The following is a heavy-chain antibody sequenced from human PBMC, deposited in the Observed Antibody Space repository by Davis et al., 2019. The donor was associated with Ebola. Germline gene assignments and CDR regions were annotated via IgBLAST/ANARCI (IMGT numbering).Heavy chain of an antibody. Sequence: GESLKISCAASGFTFSSYSMNWVRQAPGKGLEWVSAISGSGGSTYYADSVKGRFTISRDNSKNTLYLQMNSLRAEDTAVYYCVAHRLVRDYWGQGTLVTVSS. CDR3: VAHRLVRDY. CDR1: GFTFSSYS. CDR2: ISGSGGST. J-gene: IGHJ4*02. V-gene: IGHV3-23*01. D-gene: IGHD6-19*01.